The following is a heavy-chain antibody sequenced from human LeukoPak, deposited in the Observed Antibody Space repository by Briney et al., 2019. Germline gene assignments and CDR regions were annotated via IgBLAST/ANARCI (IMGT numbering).Heavy chain of an antibody. CDR2: IIPIFGTA. Sequence: SVKVSCKASGGTFSSYAISWVRQAPGPGLEWMGGIIPIFGTANYTQKFQGRVTITADESTSTAYLELSRLSSEDTAAYYCSRQPHYDFWSGSSSWFDPWGQGTLVTVSS. CDR3: SRQPHYDFWSGSSSWFDP. J-gene: IGHJ5*02. CDR1: GGTFSSYA. D-gene: IGHD3-3*01. V-gene: IGHV1-69*01.